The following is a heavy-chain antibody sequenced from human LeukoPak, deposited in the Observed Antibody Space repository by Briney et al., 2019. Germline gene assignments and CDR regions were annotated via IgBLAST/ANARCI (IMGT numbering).Heavy chain of an antibody. CDR2: INHSGST. CDR3: ASLWQPLDY. CDR1: GGSFSGYY. Sequence: SETLSLTCAVYGGSFSGYYWSWIRQPPGKGLEWIGEINHSGSTNYNPSLESRVTISVDTSKNQFSLKLSSVTAADTAVYYCASLWQPLDYWGQGTLVTVSS. V-gene: IGHV4-34*01. D-gene: IGHD2-21*01. J-gene: IGHJ4*02.